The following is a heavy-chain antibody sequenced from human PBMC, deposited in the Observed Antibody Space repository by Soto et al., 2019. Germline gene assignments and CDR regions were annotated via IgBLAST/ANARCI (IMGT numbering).Heavy chain of an antibody. CDR2: IYYSGST. CDR1: GGSLSDYF. Sequence: SETLSLTCVVSGGSLSDYFWSWIRQPPGMALEWIGEIYYSGSTNYNPSLKSRVTISVDTSKNQFSLKLSSVTAADTAVYYCARDRVVPTVTPNYYYYYGMDVWGQGTTVTVSS. CDR3: ARDRVVPTVTPNYYYYYGMDV. V-gene: IGHV4-34*01. J-gene: IGHJ6*02. D-gene: IGHD2-15*01.